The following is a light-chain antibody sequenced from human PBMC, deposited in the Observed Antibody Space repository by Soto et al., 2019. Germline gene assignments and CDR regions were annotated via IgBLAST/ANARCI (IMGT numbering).Light chain of an antibody. V-gene: IGLV1-47*01. CDR1: SSNIGTNY. CDR2: SND. CDR3: AAWDDSLSGPL. J-gene: IGLJ2*01. Sequence: QSVLTQSPSASGTPGQRVTISCSGTSSNIGTNYVYWYQQLPGTAPKVLIYSNDKRPSGVPDRFSGSKSGTSASLAISGLRSEYEADYYCAAWDDSLSGPLFGGGTKVTVL.